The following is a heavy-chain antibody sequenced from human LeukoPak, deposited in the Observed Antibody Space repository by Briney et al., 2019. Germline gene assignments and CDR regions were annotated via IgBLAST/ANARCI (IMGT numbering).Heavy chain of an antibody. Sequence: GASVKVSCKASGYTFTSYGISWVRQAPGQGLEWMGRINPNSGGTNYAQKFQGRVTMTRDTSISTAYMELSRLRSDDTAVYYCARVTTSRGAALYYWGQGTLVTVSS. CDR3: ARVTTSRGAALYY. V-gene: IGHV1-2*06. D-gene: IGHD6-6*01. J-gene: IGHJ4*02. CDR2: INPNSGGT. CDR1: GYTFTSYG.